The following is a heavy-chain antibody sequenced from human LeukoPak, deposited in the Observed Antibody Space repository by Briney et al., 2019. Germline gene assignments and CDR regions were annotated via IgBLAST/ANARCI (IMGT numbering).Heavy chain of an antibody. Sequence: SETLSLTCTVSGYSISSGYYWGWIRQPPGKGLEWIGSIYHSGSTNYNPSLKSRVTISVDTSKNQFSLKLSSVTAADTAVYYCARGDQRGYYYDSSGYSLWGQGTLVTVSS. D-gene: IGHD3-22*01. CDR2: IYHSGST. CDR3: ARGDQRGYYYDSSGYSL. V-gene: IGHV4-38-2*02. J-gene: IGHJ4*02. CDR1: GYSISSGYY.